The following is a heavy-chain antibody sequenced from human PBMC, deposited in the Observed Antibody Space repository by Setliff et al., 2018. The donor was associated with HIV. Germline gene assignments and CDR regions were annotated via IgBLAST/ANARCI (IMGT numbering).Heavy chain of an antibody. V-gene: IGHV4-59*01. CDR2: IFYSGST. J-gene: IGHJ4*02. CDR1: GGSISSYY. CDR3: ASAGSGTRAPPRY. D-gene: IGHD1-1*01. Sequence: PSETLSLTCTVSGGSISSYYWSWIRQPPGEGLEWIGYIFYSGSTNYNPSLKSRVTISLDTSKNQFSLKLTSVTAADTAVYYCASAGSGTRAPPRYWGQGTLVTVSP.